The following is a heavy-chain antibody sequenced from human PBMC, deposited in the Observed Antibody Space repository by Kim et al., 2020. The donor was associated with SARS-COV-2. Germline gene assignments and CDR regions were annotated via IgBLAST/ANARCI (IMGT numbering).Heavy chain of an antibody. CDR1: GGSFSGYY. V-gene: IGHV4-34*01. CDR3: ARRGIAAAGTLGNWFDP. Sequence: SETLSLTCAVYGGSFSGYYWSWIRQPPGKGLEWIGEINHSGSTNYNPSLKSRVTISVDTSKNQLSLKLSSVTAADTAVLYCARRGIAAAGTLGNWFDPWGQGTLVTVSS. D-gene: IGHD6-13*01. CDR2: INHSGST. J-gene: IGHJ5*02.